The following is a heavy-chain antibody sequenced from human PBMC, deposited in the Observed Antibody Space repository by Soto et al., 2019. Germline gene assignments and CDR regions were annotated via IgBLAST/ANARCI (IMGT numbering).Heavy chain of an antibody. CDR1: GFTFSSYA. J-gene: IGHJ4*02. V-gene: IGHV3-30-3*01. CDR3: ARDRTTVTTVFFDY. CDR2: ISYDGSNK. D-gene: IGHD4-17*01. Sequence: GGSLRRSCAASGFTFSSYAMHWVRQAPGKGLEWVAVISYDGSNKYYADSVKGRFTISRDNSKNTLYLQMNSLRAEDTAVYYCARDRTTVTTVFFDYWGQGTLVTFSS.